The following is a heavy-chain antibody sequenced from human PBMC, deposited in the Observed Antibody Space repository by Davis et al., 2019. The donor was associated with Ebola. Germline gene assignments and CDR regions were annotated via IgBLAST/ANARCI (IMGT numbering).Heavy chain of an antibody. CDR3: ARGTSGAEH. Sequence: MPSETLSLTCTVSGASVTSYFWSWLRQPPGKALEWIGYIFHTGSTNYSPSLNSRVSISVDTFKNQFSLNLTSVTAADTAVYFCARGTSGAEHWGQGTLATVSS. CDR2: IFHTGST. D-gene: IGHD7-27*01. J-gene: IGHJ4*02. CDR1: GASVTSYF. V-gene: IGHV4-59*02.